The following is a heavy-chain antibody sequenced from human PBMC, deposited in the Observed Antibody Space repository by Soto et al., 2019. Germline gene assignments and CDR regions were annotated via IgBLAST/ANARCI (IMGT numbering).Heavy chain of an antibody. Sequence: SETLSLTCAVSGGSIGRSYWSWIRQPPGKGLQWIGYIYYSGSTYYNPSLKSRVTMSVDTSKIQFSLRLKSVTAADTAVYYCARGPHDAFDIWGQGTMVTVSS. J-gene: IGHJ3*02. CDR1: GGSIGRSY. CDR3: ARGPHDAFDI. V-gene: IGHV4-59*01. CDR2: IYYSGST.